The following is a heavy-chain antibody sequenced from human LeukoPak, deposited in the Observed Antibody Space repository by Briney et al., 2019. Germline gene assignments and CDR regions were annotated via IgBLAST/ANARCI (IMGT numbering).Heavy chain of an antibody. D-gene: IGHD2-2*01. CDR3: ARSSGRYCSSTSCARTFDY. Sequence: ASVKVPCKASGYTFTSYGISWVRQAPGQGLEWMGWISAYNGNTNYAQKLQGRVTMTTDTSTSTAYMELRSLRSDDTAVYYCARSSGRYCSSTSCARTFDYWGQGTLVTVSS. V-gene: IGHV1-18*01. CDR1: GYTFTSYG. J-gene: IGHJ4*02. CDR2: ISAYNGNT.